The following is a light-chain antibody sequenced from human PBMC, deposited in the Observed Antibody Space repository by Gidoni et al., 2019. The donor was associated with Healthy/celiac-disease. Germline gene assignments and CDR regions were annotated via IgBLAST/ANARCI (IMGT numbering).Light chain of an antibody. CDR1: ALPKQY. J-gene: IGLJ2*01. CDR3: QSADNSGTYVV. CDR2: KDS. V-gene: IGLV3-25*02. Sequence: SYELQQPPSVSVSPGQTARITWFGDALPKQYAYWYQQKPGQAPVLVIYKDSERPSGIPERFSGSSSGTTVTLTVSGGQAEDEADYYCQSADNSGTYVVFGGGTKLTVL.